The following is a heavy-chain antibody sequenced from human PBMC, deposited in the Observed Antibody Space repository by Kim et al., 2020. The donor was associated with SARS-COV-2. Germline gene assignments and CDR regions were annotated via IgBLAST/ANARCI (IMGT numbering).Heavy chain of an antibody. V-gene: IGHV3-23*01. D-gene: IGHD1-7*01. CDR3: AKGKNWNYGDYFDY. J-gene: IGHJ4*02. Sequence: DYVKGRFTISRDNSKNTLYLQMNSLRAEDTAVYYCAKGKNWNYGDYFDYWGQGTLVTVSS.